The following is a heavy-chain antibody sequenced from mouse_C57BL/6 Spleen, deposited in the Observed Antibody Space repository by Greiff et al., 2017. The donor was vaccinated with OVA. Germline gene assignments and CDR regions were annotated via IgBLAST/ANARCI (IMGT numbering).Heavy chain of an antibody. CDR3: AREELGRWFAY. J-gene: IGHJ3*01. D-gene: IGHD4-1*01. Sequence: EVQGVESGGGLVKPGGSLKLSCAASGFTFSDYGMHWVRQAPEKGLEWVAYISSGSSTIYYADTVKGRFTISRDNAKNTLCLQMTSLRSEDTAMYYCAREELGRWFAYGGQGTLVTVSA. CDR2: ISSGSSTI. V-gene: IGHV5-17*01. CDR1: GFTFSDYG.